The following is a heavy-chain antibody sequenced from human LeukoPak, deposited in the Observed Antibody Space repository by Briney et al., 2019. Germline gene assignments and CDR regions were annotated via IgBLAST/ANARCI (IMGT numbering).Heavy chain of an antibody. J-gene: IGHJ3*02. V-gene: IGHV3-23*01. CDR1: GLTFSSHA. CDR2: ISGSGGRT. Sequence: GGSLRLSCAASGLTFSSHAMSWVRQAPGKGLEWVSAISGSGGRTYYAESVKGGLTISRDNSKNMLYLQMNSLRAEDTAVYYCAKDDYGDPGAFDIWGQGTMVTVSS. CDR3: AKDDYGDPGAFDI. D-gene: IGHD4-17*01.